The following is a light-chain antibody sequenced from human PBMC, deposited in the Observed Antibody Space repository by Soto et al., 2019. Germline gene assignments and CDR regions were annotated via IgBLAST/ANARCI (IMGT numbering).Light chain of an antibody. CDR2: GAS. CDR1: QSVSSSY. CDR3: QQYGSTPLT. V-gene: IGKV3-20*01. Sequence: EIVLTQSPGTLSLSPGERATLSCRASQSVSSSYLAWYQQKPGQAPRLLIYGASSRATGIPDRFSGSGSGTVFTLTLSRLEPEDFALYYCQQYGSTPLTFGGRTKVEIK. J-gene: IGKJ4*01.